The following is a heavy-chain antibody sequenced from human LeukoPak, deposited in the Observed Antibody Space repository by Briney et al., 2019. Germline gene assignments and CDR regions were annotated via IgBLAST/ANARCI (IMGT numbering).Heavy chain of an antibody. CDR2: IYTSGST. Sequence: SETLSLTCTVSGGSISSGSYYWSWIRQPAGKGLEWIGRIYTSGSTNYNPSLKSRVTISVDTSKNQFSLKLSSVTAADTAVYYCARASWGSDYYYYMDVWGKGTTVTVSS. J-gene: IGHJ6*03. CDR3: ARASWGSDYYYYMDV. D-gene: IGHD3-16*01. V-gene: IGHV4-61*02. CDR1: GGSISSGSYY.